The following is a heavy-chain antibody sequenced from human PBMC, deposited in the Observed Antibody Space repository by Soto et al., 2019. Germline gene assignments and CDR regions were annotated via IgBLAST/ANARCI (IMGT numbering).Heavy chain of an antibody. J-gene: IGHJ6*02. D-gene: IGHD5-18*01. CDR2: ISDSGGST. CDR1: GFAFSSYA. Sequence: EVQLLESGGGLVQPGGSLRLSCAASGFAFSSYAMSWVRQAPGKGLEWVSAISDSGGSTYYADSVKGRFTISRDNSKNTLYLQMNSLRAEDTAVYYCANRDTSMVTRYYYGMDVWGQGTTVTVSS. CDR3: ANRDTSMVTRYYYGMDV. V-gene: IGHV3-23*01.